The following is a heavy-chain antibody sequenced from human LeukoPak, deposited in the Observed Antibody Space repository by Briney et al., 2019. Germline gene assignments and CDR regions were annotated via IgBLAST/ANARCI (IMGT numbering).Heavy chain of an antibody. D-gene: IGHD3-22*01. CDR3: ARSVVITDFDY. J-gene: IGHJ4*02. CDR1: GYTFTSYY. V-gene: IGHV1-46*01. Sequence: ASVKVSCKASGYTFTSYYMHWVRQAPGQGLEWMGIINPSGGSTSYAQKFQGRVTMTTDTSTSTAYMELRSLRSDDTAVYYCARSVVITDFDYWGQGTLVTVSS. CDR2: INPSGGST.